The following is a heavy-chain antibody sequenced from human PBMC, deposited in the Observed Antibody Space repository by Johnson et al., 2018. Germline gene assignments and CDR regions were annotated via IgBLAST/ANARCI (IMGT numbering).Heavy chain of an antibody. V-gene: IGHV4-4*07. CDR3: VRGRLGELEY. Sequence: QVQLQESGPGLVKPSETLSLTCTVSGGSISRYSWTWIRQPPGKGLEYIGSLDHSGVTAFNPSLTRRVSMSVDSSKIHFSLNLNSVPAADTAVYYWVRGRLGELEYWGQGTLVIVSS. CDR1: GGSISRYS. D-gene: IGHD3-16*01. CDR2: LDHSGVT. J-gene: IGHJ4*02.